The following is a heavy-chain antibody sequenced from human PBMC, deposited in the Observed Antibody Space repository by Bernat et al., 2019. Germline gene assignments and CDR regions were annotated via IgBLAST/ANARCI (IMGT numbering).Heavy chain of an antibody. CDR2: ISGSGGNT. Sequence: EVQLLESGGGLVQPGGSLRLSCAASGFTFSSYAMTWVRQAPGKGLECVSSISGSGGNTYYADSVKGRLTISRDNSKNTLYLQMNSLRAEDTAVYYCAKRPDVFGVITPNDYWGQGTLVTVSS. D-gene: IGHD3-16*01. CDR1: GFTFSSYA. CDR3: AKRPDVFGVITPNDY. J-gene: IGHJ4*02. V-gene: IGHV3-23*01.